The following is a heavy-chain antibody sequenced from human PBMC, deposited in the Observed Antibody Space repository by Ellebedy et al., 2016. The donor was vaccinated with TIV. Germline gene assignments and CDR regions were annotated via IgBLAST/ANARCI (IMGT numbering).Heavy chain of an antibody. CDR3: ASRSPYSGLTY. V-gene: IGHV4-34*01. D-gene: IGHD5-12*01. J-gene: IGHJ4*02. CDR1: GGSFSGYY. Sequence: MPSETLSLTCAVYGGSFSGYYWSWIRQPPGKGLEWIGEINHSGSTNYNPSLKSRVTISVDRSKNQFSLKLSSVTAADTAVYYCASRSPYSGLTYWGQGTLVTVSS. CDR2: INHSGST.